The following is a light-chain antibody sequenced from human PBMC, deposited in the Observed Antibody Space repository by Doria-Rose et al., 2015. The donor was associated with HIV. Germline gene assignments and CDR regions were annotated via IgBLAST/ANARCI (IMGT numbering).Light chain of an antibody. CDR2: AAS. Sequence: DIQLTQSPSSLPASIGDRVTITCRASQTVSTYLNWFQQEPGKAPKLLIYAASRLQSEVPSRFSGSGSGTDFTLTISGLQPGDFATYYCQQTYSSPPWTFGQGTKVEMK. CDR1: QTVSTY. CDR3: QQTYSSPPWT. V-gene: IGKV1-39*01. J-gene: IGKJ1*01.